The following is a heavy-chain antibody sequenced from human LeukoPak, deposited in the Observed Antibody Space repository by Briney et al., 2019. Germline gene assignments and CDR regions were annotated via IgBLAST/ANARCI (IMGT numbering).Heavy chain of an antibody. J-gene: IGHJ5*02. Sequence: SVKVSCKASGGTFSSYTISWVRQAPGQGLEWMGRIIPLLVIANYAQKFQGRVTITADKSTSTAYMELSSLRSEDTAVYYCAREWDTYWFDPWGQGTLVTVSS. CDR3: AREWDTYWFDP. CDR2: IIPLLVIA. V-gene: IGHV1-69*04. D-gene: IGHD1-26*01. CDR1: GGTFSSYT.